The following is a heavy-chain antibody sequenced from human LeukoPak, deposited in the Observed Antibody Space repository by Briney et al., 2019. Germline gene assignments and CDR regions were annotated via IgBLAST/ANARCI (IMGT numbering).Heavy chain of an antibody. CDR1: GGSFSGYY. D-gene: IGHD2/OR15-2a*01. CDR3: ASFYGASAFDI. V-gene: IGHV4-34*01. Sequence: SETLSLTCAVYGGSFSGYYRSWIRQPPGKGLEWIGEINHSGSTNYNPSLKSRVTISVDTSKNQFSLKLSSVTAADTAVYYCASFYGASAFDIWGQGTMVTVSS. J-gene: IGHJ3*02. CDR2: INHSGST.